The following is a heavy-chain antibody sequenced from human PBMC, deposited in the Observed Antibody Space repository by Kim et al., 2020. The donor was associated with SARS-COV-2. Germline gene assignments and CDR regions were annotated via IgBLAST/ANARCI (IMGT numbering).Heavy chain of an antibody. V-gene: IGHV3-23*01. CDR3: AKFSSGYPYASFDM. CDR1: GFTFSYYA. CDR2: ITSTGGST. D-gene: IGHD3-3*01. J-gene: IGHJ3*02. Sequence: GGSLRLSCAASGFTFSYYAMSWVRQAPGKGLEWVAAITSTGGSTYYADSVKGRFTISRDISQNTLYLQMNSLRADDTAVYYCAKFSSGYPYASFDMWGQGTMVTVSS.